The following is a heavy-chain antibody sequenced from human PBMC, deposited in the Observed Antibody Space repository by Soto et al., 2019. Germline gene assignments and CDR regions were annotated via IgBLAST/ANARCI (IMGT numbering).Heavy chain of an antibody. J-gene: IGHJ5*02. CDR2: IIPIFGTA. D-gene: IGHD4-17*01. Sequence: ASVKVSCKASGGTFSSYAISWVRQAPGQGLEWMGGIIPIFGTANYAQKFQGRVTITADESTSTAYMELSSLRSEDTAVYYCARGTASTVKMDDPWRQGTLVTVSS. CDR3: ARGTASTVKMDDP. CDR1: GGTFSSYA. V-gene: IGHV1-69*13.